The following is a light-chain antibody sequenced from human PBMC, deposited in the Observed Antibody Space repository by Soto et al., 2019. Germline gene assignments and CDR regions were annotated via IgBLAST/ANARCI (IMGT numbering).Light chain of an antibody. CDR3: QQYTNWPLT. CDR2: AAS. CDR1: QSVSSN. J-gene: IGKJ4*01. V-gene: IGKV3-15*01. Sequence: ETVMKQSPATVSVPPGERATLSCRASQSVSSNLAWYQQKPGQAPRVLIYAASTRATGIPARFSGSGSGTAFTLTIGSLQSEDFAVYYCQQYTNWPLTFGGGTKVEIK.